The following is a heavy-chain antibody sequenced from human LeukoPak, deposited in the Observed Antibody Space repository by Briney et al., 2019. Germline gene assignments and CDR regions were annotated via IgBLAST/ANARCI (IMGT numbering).Heavy chain of an antibody. V-gene: IGHV4-31*03. Sequence: SETLSLTCTVSGGSVSSGGYYWSWIRQHPGKGLEWIGYIYYSGSTYYNPSLKSRVTISVDTSKNQFSLKLSSVTAADTAVYYCARGLRITMVRGVATGTDVWGQGTTVTVSS. J-gene: IGHJ6*02. CDR2: IYYSGST. D-gene: IGHD3-10*01. CDR3: ARGLRITMVRGVATGTDV. CDR1: GGSVSSGGYY.